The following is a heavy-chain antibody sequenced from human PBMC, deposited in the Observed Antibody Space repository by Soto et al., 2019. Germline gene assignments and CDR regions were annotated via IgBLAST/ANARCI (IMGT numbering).Heavy chain of an antibody. Sequence: VGSLRLSCAASGFTFSSYWMSWVRQAPGKGLEWVANIKQDGSEKYYVDSVKGRFTISRDNAKNSLYLQMNSLRAEDTAVYYCAREPGGRYSGYEDYWGQGTLVTVSS. V-gene: IGHV3-7*01. CDR1: GFTFSSYW. J-gene: IGHJ4*02. CDR3: AREPGGRYSGYEDY. CDR2: IKQDGSEK. D-gene: IGHD5-12*01.